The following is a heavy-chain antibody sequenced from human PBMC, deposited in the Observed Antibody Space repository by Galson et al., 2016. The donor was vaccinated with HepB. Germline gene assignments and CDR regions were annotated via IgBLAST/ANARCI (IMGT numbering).Heavy chain of an antibody. CDR2: ISGDGGST. V-gene: IGHV3-23*01. J-gene: IGHJ4*02. Sequence: LRLSCAASGFTFGRYAMSWVRQAPGKGLEWVSAISGDGGSTYYAGSVQGRFTSSRDRSTNTMYLQMNSLRTDDTAVYYCARFTQEWLDRVCYFDYWGQGTLVTVSS. D-gene: IGHD6-19*01. CDR1: GFTFGRYA. CDR3: ARFTQEWLDRVCYFDY.